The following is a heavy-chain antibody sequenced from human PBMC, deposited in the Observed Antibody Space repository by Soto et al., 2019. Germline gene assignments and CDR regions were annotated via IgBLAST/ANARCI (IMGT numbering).Heavy chain of an antibody. V-gene: IGHV3-30-3*01. CDR2: ISYDGSNK. D-gene: IGHD3-3*01. Sequence: GGSLRLSCAASGFTFSSYAMHWVRQAPGKGLEWVAVISYDGSNKYYADSVKGRFTISRDNSKNTLCLQMNSLRAEDTAVYYCARDSDYDFWSGYLYYYYGMDVWGQGTTVTVSS. J-gene: IGHJ6*02. CDR3: ARDSDYDFWSGYLYYYYGMDV. CDR1: GFTFSSYA.